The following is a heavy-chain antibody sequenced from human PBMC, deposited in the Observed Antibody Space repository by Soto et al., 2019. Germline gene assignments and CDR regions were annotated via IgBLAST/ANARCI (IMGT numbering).Heavy chain of an antibody. J-gene: IGHJ6*02. Sequence: ASVKVSCQASGYTFTGCYMRCVRQAPEQGLEWMGWINPNSGGTNYAQKFQGWVTMTRDTSISTAYMELSRLRSDDTAVYYCARDCGGDCYYYYGMDVWGQGTTVTVSS. V-gene: IGHV1-2*04. CDR2: INPNSGGT. CDR1: GYTFTGCY. CDR3: ARDCGGDCYYYYGMDV. D-gene: IGHD2-21*02.